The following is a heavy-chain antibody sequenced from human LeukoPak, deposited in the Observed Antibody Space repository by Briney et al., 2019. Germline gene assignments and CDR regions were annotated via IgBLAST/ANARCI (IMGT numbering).Heavy chain of an antibody. V-gene: IGHV3-23*01. D-gene: IGHD2-2*01. CDR2: ISASGSST. Sequence: GGSLRLSCVASAFTFNSNAMSWVRQAPGKGLEWVSFISASGSSTYYADSVKGRFTISRNNSKNTLFLQMNSLAAEDTAVYYCARDHPFDQLLNCWGQGTLVTVSS. J-gene: IGHJ4*02. CDR1: AFTFNSNA. CDR3: ARDHPFDQLLNC.